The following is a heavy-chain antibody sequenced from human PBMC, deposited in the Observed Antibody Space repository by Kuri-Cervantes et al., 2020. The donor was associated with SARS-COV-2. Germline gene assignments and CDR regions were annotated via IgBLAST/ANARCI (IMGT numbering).Heavy chain of an antibody. CDR2: IYYSGST. J-gene: IGHJ6*02. V-gene: IGHV4-59*01. D-gene: IGHD3-22*01. CDR1: GGSISSYY. CDR3: ARETYYYDSSGYYTYYYYGMDV. Sequence: GSLRLSCTVSGGSISSYYWSWIRQPPGKGLEWIGYIYYSGSTNYNPSLKSRVTISVDTSKNQFSLKLSSVTAADTAVYYCARETYYYDSSGYYTYYYYGMDVWGQGTTVTVSS.